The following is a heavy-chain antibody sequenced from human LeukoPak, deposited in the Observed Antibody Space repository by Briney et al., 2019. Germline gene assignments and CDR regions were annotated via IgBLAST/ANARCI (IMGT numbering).Heavy chain of an antibody. CDR1: GDSISNNY. D-gene: IGHD3-22*01. CDR2: VRYGGST. V-gene: IGHV4-59*01. CDR3: ARDDTPATV. J-gene: IGHJ4*02. Sequence: SETLSLTCTVSGDSISNNYWSWIRRPPGKGLEWIGYVRYGGSTNYNPSLKSRVTISVDTSKNQFSLNLSSVTAADTAVYYCARDDTPATVWGQGTLVTVS.